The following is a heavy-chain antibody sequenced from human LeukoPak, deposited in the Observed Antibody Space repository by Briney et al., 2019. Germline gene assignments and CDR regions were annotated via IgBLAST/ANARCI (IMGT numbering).Heavy chain of an antibody. CDR1: GGAFSSDA. Sequence: SLKVSCKVSGGAFSSDAISWGRQAPGQGHGWMGGMIPFFSAANYAQKFQRRVTITADESTSTASLELSSLRAEDTAVYYCARKGALWCGVLIHYMDVWGKGTTVTVSS. CDR2: MIPFFSAA. V-gene: IGHV1-69*01. J-gene: IGHJ6*03. CDR3: ARKGALWCGVLIHYMDV. D-gene: IGHD3-10*01.